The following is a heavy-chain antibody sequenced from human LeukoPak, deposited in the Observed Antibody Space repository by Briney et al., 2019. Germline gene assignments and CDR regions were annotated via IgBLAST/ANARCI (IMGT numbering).Heavy chain of an antibody. CDR2: ISSSSSTI. Sequence: PGGSLRLSCAASGFTFSSYEMNWVRQAPGKGLEWVSFISSSSSTIYYVDSVKGRFTISRDNAKNSLYLQMNSLRAEDTAVYYCARDPPYGDYMYDYWGQGTLVTVSS. J-gene: IGHJ4*02. CDR1: GFTFSSYE. D-gene: IGHD4-17*01. CDR3: ARDPPYGDYMYDY. V-gene: IGHV3-48*03.